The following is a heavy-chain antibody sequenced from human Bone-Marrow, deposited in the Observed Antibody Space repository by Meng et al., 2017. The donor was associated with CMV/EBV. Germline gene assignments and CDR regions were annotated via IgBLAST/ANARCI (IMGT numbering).Heavy chain of an antibody. D-gene: IGHD3-10*01. Sequence: ASVKVSCKASGYTFTSYDINWVRQATGQGLEWMGWMNPNSGNTGYAQKFQGRVTITRNTSISTAYMELSRLRSDDTAVYYCAREGIEDGFGEEMGFDPWGQGTLVTVSS. CDR3: AREGIEDGFGEEMGFDP. V-gene: IGHV1-8*03. CDR1: GYTFTSYD. J-gene: IGHJ5*02. CDR2: MNPNSGNT.